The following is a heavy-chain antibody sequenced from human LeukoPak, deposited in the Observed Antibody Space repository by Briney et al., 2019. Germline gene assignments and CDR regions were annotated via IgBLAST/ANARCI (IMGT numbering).Heavy chain of an antibody. J-gene: IGHJ4*02. V-gene: IGHV4-31*03. D-gene: IGHD6-13*01. CDR2: IYYSGST. Sequence: SETLSLTCTVSGGSISSGGYYWSWIRQHPGKGLEWIGYIYYSGSTYYNPSLKSRVTISVDTSKNQFSLKLSSVTAADTAVYYCARAPQGSWYLFGYWGQGTLVTVSS. CDR3: ARAPQGSWYLFGY. CDR1: GGSISSGGYY.